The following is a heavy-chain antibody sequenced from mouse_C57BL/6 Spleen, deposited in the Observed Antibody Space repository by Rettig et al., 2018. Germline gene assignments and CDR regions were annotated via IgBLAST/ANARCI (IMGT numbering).Heavy chain of an antibody. V-gene: IGHV9-3*01. J-gene: IGHJ2*01. D-gene: IGHD3-3*01. Sequence: QSGPELKKPGETVKISCKASGYTFTTYGMSWVKQAPGKGLKWMGWINTYSGVPTYADDFKGRFAFSLETSASTAYLQINNLKNEDTATYFCAAQGGRIGDGNYFDYWGQGTTLTVSS. CDR1: GYTFTTYG. CDR3: AAQGGRIGDGNYFDY. CDR2: INTYSGVP.